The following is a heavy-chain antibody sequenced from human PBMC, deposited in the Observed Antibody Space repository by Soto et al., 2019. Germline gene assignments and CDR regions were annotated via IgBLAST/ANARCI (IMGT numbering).Heavy chain of an antibody. J-gene: IGHJ4*02. Sequence: GGSLRLSCAASGFTFNNYAMSWVRLAAGKGLDWVSAISAGGDSTYYAGSVKGRFTISRDNSKNTLSLQMDNLRTEDTAVYYCAKEVGYSSGYDYFDYWGQGTLVTVSS. D-gene: IGHD6-19*01. V-gene: IGHV3-23*01. CDR1: GFTFNNYA. CDR3: AKEVGYSSGYDYFDY. CDR2: ISAGGDST.